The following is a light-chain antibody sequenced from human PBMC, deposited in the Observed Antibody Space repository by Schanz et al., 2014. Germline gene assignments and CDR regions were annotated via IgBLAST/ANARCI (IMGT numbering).Light chain of an antibody. CDR3: METLETPFT. J-gene: IGKJ3*01. V-gene: IGKV2-28*01. Sequence: DIVMNQSPLSLPVTPGEPASFSCRSSKSLLHSNGNNYLEWYLQKPGQSPQLLIYLGSNRASGVPDRFSGSGSGTDFTLKISRVEAEDVGVYYCMETLETPFTFGPGTKVDIK. CDR2: LGS. CDR1: KSLLHSNGNNY.